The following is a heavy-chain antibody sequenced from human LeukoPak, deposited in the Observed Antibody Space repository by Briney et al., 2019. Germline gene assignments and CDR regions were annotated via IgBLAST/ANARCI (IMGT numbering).Heavy chain of an antibody. Sequence: GGSLRLSCAASGFTFSSYAMSWIRQAPGKGLEWVAVIAYDGSRAFYADSVKGRFTISRDNSKNTMSVQMDDLRAEDTAVYYCTRYNNDHFDYWGQGTLVTVSS. D-gene: IGHD1-14*01. J-gene: IGHJ4*02. V-gene: IGHV3-33*08. CDR2: IAYDGSRA. CDR1: GFTFSSYA. CDR3: TRYNNDHFDY.